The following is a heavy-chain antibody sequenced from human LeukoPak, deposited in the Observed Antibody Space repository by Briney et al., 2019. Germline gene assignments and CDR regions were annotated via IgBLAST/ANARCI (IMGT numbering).Heavy chain of an antibody. Sequence: SETLSLTCTVSGGSISSYYWSWIRQPPGKGLEWIGYIYYSGSTNYNPSLKSRVAISVDTSKNQFSLKLSPVTAADTAVYYCARAYSYGRTLDYWGQGTLVTVSS. J-gene: IGHJ4*02. D-gene: IGHD5-18*01. CDR3: ARAYSYGRTLDY. V-gene: IGHV4-59*01. CDR1: GGSISSYY. CDR2: IYYSGST.